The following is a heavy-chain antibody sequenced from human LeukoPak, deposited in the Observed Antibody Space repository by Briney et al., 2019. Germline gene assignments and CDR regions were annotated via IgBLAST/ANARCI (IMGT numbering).Heavy chain of an antibody. D-gene: IGHD6-13*01. J-gene: IGHJ6*02. V-gene: IGHV1-8*01. Sequence: ASVKVSCKASGYTFTSYDINWVRQATGQGLEWMGWMNPNSGNTGYAQKFQGRVTMTRNTSISTAYMELSSLRSEDTAVYYCARGPLSSSYNYYYYYGMGVWGQGTTVTVSS. CDR2: MNPNSGNT. CDR3: ARGPLSSSYNYYYYYGMGV. CDR1: GYTFTSYD.